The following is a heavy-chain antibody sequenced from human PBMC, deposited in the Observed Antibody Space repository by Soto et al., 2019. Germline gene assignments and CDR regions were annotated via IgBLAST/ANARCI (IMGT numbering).Heavy chain of an antibody. CDR3: ARGMTPPGTPAWYYFDS. D-gene: IGHD6-13*01. CDR2: FSLSGTT. CDR1: GASITSSSY. J-gene: IGHJ4*02. Sequence: SETLSLTCTVSGASITSSSYWSWIRQPAGKGLEWIGRFSLSGTTNYNPSLRSRVTMSADVSKNQFSLRLTSVTAADTALYYCARGMTPPGTPAWYYFDSWGQGXLVTVYS. V-gene: IGHV4-4*07.